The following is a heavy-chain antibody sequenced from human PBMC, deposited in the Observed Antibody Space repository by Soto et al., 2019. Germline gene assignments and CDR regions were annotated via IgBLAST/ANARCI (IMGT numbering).Heavy chain of an antibody. CDR1: GFTFSSYG. Sequence: VQLVESGGGLVKPGGSLRLSCAASGFTFSSYGMHWVRQAPGKGLEWVAVIWYDGSNKYYADSVKGRFTISRDNSKNTLYLQMNSLRAEDTAVYYCARDGNYYCSGGSCLPHYWGQGTLVTVSS. J-gene: IGHJ4*02. V-gene: IGHV3-33*08. D-gene: IGHD2-15*01. CDR3: ARDGNYYCSGGSCLPHY. CDR2: IWYDGSNK.